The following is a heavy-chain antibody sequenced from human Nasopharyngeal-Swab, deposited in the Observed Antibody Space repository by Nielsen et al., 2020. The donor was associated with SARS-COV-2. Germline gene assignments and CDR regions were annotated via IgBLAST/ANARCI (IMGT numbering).Heavy chain of an antibody. Sequence: VRQMPGKGLESMGIIYPGDSDTRYSPSFQGQVTISADKSISTAYLQWSSLKASDTAMYYCARARPVYYYGSGSYFDGWGWFDPWGQGTLVTVSS. J-gene: IGHJ5*02. CDR3: ARARPVYYYGSGSYFDGWGWFDP. V-gene: IGHV5-51*01. D-gene: IGHD3-10*01. CDR2: IYPGDSDT.